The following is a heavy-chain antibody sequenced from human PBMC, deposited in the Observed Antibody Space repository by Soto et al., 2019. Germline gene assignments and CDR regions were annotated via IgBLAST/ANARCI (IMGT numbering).Heavy chain of an antibody. CDR1: GGTFSSYT. V-gene: IGHV1-69*02. Sequence: QVQLVQSGAEVKKPGSSVKVSCKASGGTFSSYTISWVRQAPGQGLEWMGRIIPILGIANYAQKFQGRVTITADKSTSTAYMELSSLRAEDTAVYYCARSFKLDSRFDPWGQGTLVTVSS. CDR2: IIPILGIA. D-gene: IGHD1-1*01. CDR3: ARSFKLDSRFDP. J-gene: IGHJ5*02.